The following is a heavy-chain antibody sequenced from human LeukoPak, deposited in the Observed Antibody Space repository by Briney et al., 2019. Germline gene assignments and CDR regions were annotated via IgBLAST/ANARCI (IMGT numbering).Heavy chain of an antibody. CDR3: ARPQRYSNYALDY. J-gene: IGHJ4*02. Sequence: SETLSLTCTVSGGSISGSSYYWGWIRQPPGKGLEWIGSIYYSGSTYYKPSLKSRVTMSVDTSKNQFSLKLSSVTAADTAVYYCARPQRYSNYALDYWGQGTLVTVSS. CDR1: GGSISGSSYY. CDR2: IYYSGST. D-gene: IGHD4-11*01. V-gene: IGHV4-39*01.